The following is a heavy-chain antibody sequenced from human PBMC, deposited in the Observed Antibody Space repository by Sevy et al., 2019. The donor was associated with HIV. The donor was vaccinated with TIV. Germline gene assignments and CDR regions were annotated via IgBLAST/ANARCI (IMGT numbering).Heavy chain of an antibody. CDR3: ARDTLVFLRGHLNPERGGAFDI. CDR1: GDSVSSNSAA. CDR2: TYYRSKWYN. J-gene: IGHJ3*02. D-gene: IGHD1-1*01. V-gene: IGHV6-1*01. Sequence: SQTLSLTCAISGDSVSSNSAAWNWIRQSPSRGLEWLGRTYYRSKWYNDYAVSVKSRITMNPDTSKNQFSLQLNSVTPEDTAVYYCARDTLVFLRGHLNPERGGAFDIWGQGTMVTVSS.